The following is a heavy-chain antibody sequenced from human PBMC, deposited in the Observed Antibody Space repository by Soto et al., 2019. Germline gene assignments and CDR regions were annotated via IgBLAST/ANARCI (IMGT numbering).Heavy chain of an antibody. J-gene: IGHJ5*01. Sequence: EVQLLESGGGLVQPGGSLRLSCAASGFTFSNYALSWVRQAPGKGLEWVSAITGSGDRTYYADSVKGPFTVSRDNSKNTLSLEMNSLSAEDTALYYCAKGLGSGSYSASDSWGQGTLVTVSS. D-gene: IGHD1-26*01. CDR2: ITGSGDRT. CDR3: AKGLGSGSYSASDS. V-gene: IGHV3-23*01. CDR1: GFTFSNYA.